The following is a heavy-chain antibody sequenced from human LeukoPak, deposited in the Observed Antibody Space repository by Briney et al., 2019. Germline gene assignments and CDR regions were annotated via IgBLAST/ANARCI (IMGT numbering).Heavy chain of an antibody. J-gene: IGHJ4*02. D-gene: IGHD4-17*01. V-gene: IGHV3-21*01. CDR2: ISSTSYYI. Sequence: PGGSLRLSCAASGFTFSSYSMNWVRQAPGKGLEWVSSISSTSYYIYYADSVKGRFTISRDNAKNSLYLQMNSLRAEDTAVYYCAREERCYGDYGPDYWGQGTLVTVSS. CDR3: AREERCYGDYGPDY. CDR1: GFTFSSYS.